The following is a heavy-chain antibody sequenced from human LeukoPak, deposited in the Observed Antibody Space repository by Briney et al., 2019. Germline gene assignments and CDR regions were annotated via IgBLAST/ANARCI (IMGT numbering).Heavy chain of an antibody. CDR1: GFTFSTYG. J-gene: IGHJ4*02. CDR3: ARAVGPFDY. Sequence: PGRSLRLSCTASGFTFSTYGMHWLRQAPGKGLEWVAVIWYDGSNKYYADSVKGRFTISRDNSKNTLYLQVNSLRAEDTAVYYCARAVGPFDYWGQGTLVTVSS. CDR2: IWYDGSNK. V-gene: IGHV3-33*01.